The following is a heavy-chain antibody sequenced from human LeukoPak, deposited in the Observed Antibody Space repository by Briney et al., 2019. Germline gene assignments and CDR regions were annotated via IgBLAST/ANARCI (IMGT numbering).Heavy chain of an antibody. V-gene: IGHV4-59*02. Sequence: SETLSLTCTVSGGFVSSNYWSWIRQPPGKGLEWIGYIYYSGSTNYNPSLKSRVTISEDTSKNQFSLKLTSVTAADTAVYYCARGGARLYGMDVWGQGTTVTVSS. CDR1: GGFVSSNY. D-gene: IGHD4/OR15-4a*01. CDR3: ARGGARLYGMDV. CDR2: IYYSGST. J-gene: IGHJ6*02.